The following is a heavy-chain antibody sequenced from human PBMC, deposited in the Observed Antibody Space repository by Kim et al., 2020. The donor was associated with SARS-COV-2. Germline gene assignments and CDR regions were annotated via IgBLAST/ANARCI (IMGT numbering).Heavy chain of an antibody. V-gene: IGHV3-73*01. CDR1: GFTFSGST. CDR2: IRNKANRYAT. D-gene: IGHD3-16*01. J-gene: IGHJ6*02. CDR3: RGGGANYAMDV. Sequence: GGSLRLSCAASGFTFSGSTMHWVRQASGKGLEWVGRIRNKANRYATTYAASVKGRFTISRDDSKNTAYLQMNSLKTEETAVYYCRGGGANYAMDVWGQGTTVTVSS.